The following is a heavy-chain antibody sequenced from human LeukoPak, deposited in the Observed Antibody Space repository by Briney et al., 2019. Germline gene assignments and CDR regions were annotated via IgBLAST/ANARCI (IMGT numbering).Heavy chain of an antibody. V-gene: IGHV3-23*01. Sequence: GGSLRLSCAASGFIFRNYAMSWVRQAPGKGLEGVSAITGSGDTTYYADSVKGRFTVSGDNSKNPLYVKMNPLRAEDTAVYYCAKWGDYDILTGYYVSDFWGQGTLVTVSS. D-gene: IGHD3-9*01. J-gene: IGHJ4*02. CDR2: ITGSGDTT. CDR1: GFIFRNYA. CDR3: AKWGDYDILTGYYVSDF.